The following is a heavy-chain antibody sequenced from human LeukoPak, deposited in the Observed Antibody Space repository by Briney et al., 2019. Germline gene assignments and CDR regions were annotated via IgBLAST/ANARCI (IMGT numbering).Heavy chain of an antibody. J-gene: IGHJ4*02. CDR1: GGSISSYY. CDR2: IYYSGST. V-gene: IGHV4-59*01. Sequence: SETLSLTCTVSGGSISSYYWSWIRQPPGKGLEWIGYIYYSGSTNYNPSLKSRVTISVDTSKNQFSLKLSSVTAADTAVYYCARSRRTYYYDSSGYYPYFDYWGQGTLVTVSS. CDR3: ARSRRTYYYDSSGYYPYFDY. D-gene: IGHD3-22*01.